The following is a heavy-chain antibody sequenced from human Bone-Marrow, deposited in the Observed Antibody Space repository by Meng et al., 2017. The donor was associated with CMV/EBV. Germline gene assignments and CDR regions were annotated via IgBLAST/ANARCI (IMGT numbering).Heavy chain of an antibody. J-gene: IGHJ4*02. CDR1: GGSFSGYY. V-gene: IGHV4-34*01. CDR3: ASNSPILRFLEWLPYYDY. D-gene: IGHD3-3*01. Sequence: SETLSLTCAVYGGSFSGYYWSWIRQPPGKGLEWTGEINHSGSTNYNPSLKSRVTISVDTSKNQFSLKLSSVTAADTAVYYCASNSPILRFLEWLPYYDYWGQGTLVTVSS. CDR2: INHSGST.